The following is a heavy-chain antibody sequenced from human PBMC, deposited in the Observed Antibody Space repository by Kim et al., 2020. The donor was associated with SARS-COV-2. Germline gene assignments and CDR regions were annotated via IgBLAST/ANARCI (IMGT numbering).Heavy chain of an antibody. V-gene: IGHV4-39*01. D-gene: IGHD3-3*01. Sequence: SETLSLTCTVSGGSISSSSYYWGWIRQPPGKGLEWIGSIYYSGSTYYNPSLKSRLTISVDTSKNQFSLKLSSVTAADTAVYYCARRALTRITIFGVITRGWFYPWGQGTLVSVSS. CDR3: ARRALTRITIFGVITRGWFYP. CDR2: IYYSGST. J-gene: IGHJ5*02. CDR1: GGSISSSSYY.